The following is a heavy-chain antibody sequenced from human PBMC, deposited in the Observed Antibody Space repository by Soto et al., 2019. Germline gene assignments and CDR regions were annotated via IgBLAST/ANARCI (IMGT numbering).Heavy chain of an antibody. CDR2: INPSGGST. CDR3: AREAFGGVPMMEGNWFGP. V-gene: IGHV1-46*01. D-gene: IGHD3-3*01. J-gene: IGHJ5*02. CDR1: GYTFTSYY. Sequence: ASVKVSCKASGYTFTSYYMHWVRQAPGQGLEWMGIINPSGGSTSYAQKFQGRVTMTRDTSTSTVYMELSSLRSEDTAVYYCAREAFGGVPMMEGNWFGPWGQGTLVTV.